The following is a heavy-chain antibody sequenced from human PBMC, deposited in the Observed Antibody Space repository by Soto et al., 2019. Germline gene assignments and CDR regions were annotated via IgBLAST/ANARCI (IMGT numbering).Heavy chain of an antibody. J-gene: IGHJ5*02. V-gene: IGHV1-8*01. CDR1: GYTFTNFD. Sequence: QEQLVQSGAEVKKPGASVKVSCEASGYTFTNFDINWVRQAPGQGLEWMGWMNPKSGNTGFAQKFQGRLTLTRDTSKNIAYMELSSLTSEDTAVYYCSKEARLHERSLSPWGQGTLVTVST. CDR2: MNPKSGNT. CDR3: SKEARLHERSLSP.